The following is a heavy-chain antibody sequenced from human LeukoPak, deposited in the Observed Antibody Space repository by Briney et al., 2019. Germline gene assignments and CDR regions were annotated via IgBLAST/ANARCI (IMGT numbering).Heavy chain of an antibody. D-gene: IGHD3-3*01. CDR2: IYYSGST. V-gene: IGHV4-59*01. J-gene: IGHJ3*02. Sequence: PSETLSLTCTVSGGSISSYYWSWLRQPPGKGLEWLGYIYYSGSTNYNPSLKSRVTISVDTSKNQFSLKLSSVTAADTAVYYCARPQNGFWSGQGAFDIWGQGTMVTVSS. CDR3: ARPQNGFWSGQGAFDI. CDR1: GGSISSYY.